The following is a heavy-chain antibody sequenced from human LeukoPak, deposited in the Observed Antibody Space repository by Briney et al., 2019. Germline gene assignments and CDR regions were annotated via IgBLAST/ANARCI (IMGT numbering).Heavy chain of an antibody. Sequence: GGSLRLSCAASGFTFSSYAMHWVRQAPGKGLEWVAVISYDESNKYYADSVKGRFTISRDNSKNTLYLQMNSLRAEDTAVYYCVRDEGVGDGYNSAFDIWGQGTMVTVSS. CDR1: GFTFSSYA. CDR3: VRDEGVGDGYNSAFDI. J-gene: IGHJ3*02. V-gene: IGHV3-30-3*01. D-gene: IGHD5-24*01. CDR2: ISYDESNK.